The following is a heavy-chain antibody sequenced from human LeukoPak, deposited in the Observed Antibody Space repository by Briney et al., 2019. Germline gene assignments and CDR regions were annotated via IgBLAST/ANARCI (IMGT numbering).Heavy chain of an antibody. CDR3: VRDQGYDGRGNYYPYHFDC. Sequence: GGSLRLSCAGSGFGLGSYNMYWIRQAPGKGLEWVTLISFNGNDKKYADSVKGRFTISRDNAKNSLYLQMSSLTAEDTALYYCVRDQGYDGRGNYYPYHFDCWGQGTLVTVSS. D-gene: IGHD3-22*01. J-gene: IGHJ4*02. V-gene: IGHV3-30*04. CDR1: GFGLGSYN. CDR2: ISFNGNDK.